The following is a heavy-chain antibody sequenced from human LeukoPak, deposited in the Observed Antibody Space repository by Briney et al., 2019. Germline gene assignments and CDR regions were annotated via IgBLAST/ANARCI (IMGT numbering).Heavy chain of an antibody. CDR3: ARGSGYDSSGYPFDY. J-gene: IGHJ4*02. V-gene: IGHV3-21*04. CDR2: ISSSSGYI. CDR1: EFSLSTYS. Sequence: GGSLRLSCGGSEFSLSTYSMNWVRQAPGKGLEWVSYISSSSGYIYYADSVKGRFTISRDNAKNSLYLQMNSLRAEDTAVYYCARGSGYDSSGYPFDYWGQGTLVTVSS. D-gene: IGHD3-22*01.